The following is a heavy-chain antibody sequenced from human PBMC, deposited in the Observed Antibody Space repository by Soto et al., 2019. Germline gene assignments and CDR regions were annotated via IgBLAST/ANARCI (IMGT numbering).Heavy chain of an antibody. CDR3: ARDAYCYDSNSRKFYT. CDR2: IKQDGSEK. D-gene: IGHD3-22*01. Sequence: GGSLRLSCAASGFTFSSYWMSWFRQAPGKGLEGVANIKQDGSEKYYVDSVKGRFTISRDNAKNSLYLQMNSLRAEDTAVYYFARDAYCYDSNSRKFYTRGQHAPVPISS. V-gene: IGHV3-7*04. J-gene: IGHJ1*01. CDR1: GFTFSSYW.